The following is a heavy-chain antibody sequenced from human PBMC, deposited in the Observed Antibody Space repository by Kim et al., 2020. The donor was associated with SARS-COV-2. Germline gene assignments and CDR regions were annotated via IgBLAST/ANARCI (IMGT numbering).Heavy chain of an antibody. CDR2: IYYSGST. V-gene: IGHV4-59*13. J-gene: IGHJ4*02. CDR1: GGSISSYY. CDR3: AGAHGDYGTRNFDY. Sequence: SETLSLTCTVSGGSISSYYWSWIRQPPGKGLEWIGYIYYSGSTNYNPSLKSRVTISVDTSKNQFSLKLSSVTAADTAVYYCAGAHGDYGTRNFDYWGQGTLVTVSS. D-gene: IGHD4-17*01.